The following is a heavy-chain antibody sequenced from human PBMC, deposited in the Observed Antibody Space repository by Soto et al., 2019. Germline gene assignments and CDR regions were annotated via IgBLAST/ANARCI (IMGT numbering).Heavy chain of an antibody. CDR2: MNPNSGNT. J-gene: IGHJ6*02. D-gene: IGHD6-19*01. V-gene: IGHV1-8*01. CDR3: ARDSTWGWLAAYGMDV. Sequence: ASVKVFCKASGYTFTSYDINWVRQATGQGLEWMGWMNPNSGNTGYAQKFQGRVTMTRNTSISTAYMELSSLRSEDTAVYYCARDSTWGWLAAYGMDVWGQGTTVTVSS. CDR1: GYTFTSYD.